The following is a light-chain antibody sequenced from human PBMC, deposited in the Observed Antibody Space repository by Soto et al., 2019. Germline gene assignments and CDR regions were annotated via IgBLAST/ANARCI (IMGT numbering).Light chain of an antibody. CDR2: WAS. CDR1: QSVLYSSNNKNY. CDR3: QQYYSPPPI. Sequence: DIWMTQSPDSLAVSLGERATINCKSSQSVLYSSNNKNYLAWYQQKPGQPPKLLIYWASTRESGVPDRFSGSGSGTDFTLTISSLQAEDVAVYYCQQYYSPPPIFGPGTKVD. V-gene: IGKV4-1*01. J-gene: IGKJ3*01.